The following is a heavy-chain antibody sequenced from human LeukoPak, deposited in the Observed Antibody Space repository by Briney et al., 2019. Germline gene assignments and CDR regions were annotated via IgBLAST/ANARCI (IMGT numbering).Heavy chain of an antibody. CDR2: ITSSGRTT. CDR1: GFTFNSYE. Sequence: GGSLRLSCAASGFTFNSYEMNWVRQAPGKGLEWVSYITSSGRTTSYADSVKGRFTISRDNAENSLSLKMNSLRAEDTAIYYCARESPHCSGVSCFFDYWGQGTLVTVSS. D-gene: IGHD2-15*01. V-gene: IGHV3-48*03. CDR3: ARESPHCSGVSCFFDY. J-gene: IGHJ4*02.